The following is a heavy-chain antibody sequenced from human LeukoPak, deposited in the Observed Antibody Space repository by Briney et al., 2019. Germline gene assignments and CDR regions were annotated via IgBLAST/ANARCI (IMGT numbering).Heavy chain of an antibody. CDR3: ARHGFGSILTGALIDY. J-gene: IGHJ4*02. CDR2: FYYAGIT. Sequence: SETLSLTCSVSSGSISSSSCYWGWIRQPPGKGLEWIGSFYYAGITYYNPSLKSRVTISVDASENQLSLKLSSVTAADTALYYCARHGFGSILTGALIDYWGQGTLVTVSS. V-gene: IGHV4-39*01. D-gene: IGHD3-10*01. CDR1: SGSISSSSCY.